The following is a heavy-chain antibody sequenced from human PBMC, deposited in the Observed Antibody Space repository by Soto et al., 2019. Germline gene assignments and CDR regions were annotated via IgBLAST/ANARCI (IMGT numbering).Heavy chain of an antibody. CDR1: GGSISSGDYY. CDR3: ATNPLYDSSGSLGY. D-gene: IGHD3-22*01. Sequence: PSETLSLTCTVSGGSISSGDYYWSWIRQPPGKGLEWIEYIYYSGSTYYNPSLKSRVTISVDTSKNQFSLKLSSVTAADTAVYYCATNPLYDSSGSLGYWGQGTLVTVSS. CDR2: IYYSGST. V-gene: IGHV4-30-4*01. J-gene: IGHJ4*02.